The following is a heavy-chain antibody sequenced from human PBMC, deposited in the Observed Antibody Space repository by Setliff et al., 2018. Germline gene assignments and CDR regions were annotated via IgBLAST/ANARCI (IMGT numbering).Heavy chain of an antibody. CDR2: INSGGSKV. D-gene: IGHD1-26*01. J-gene: IGHJ3*02. CDR3: IRDWGEAGSTNAFDI. CDR1: GFTFRSYE. V-gene: IGHV3-48*03. Sequence: GGSLRLSCAASGFTFRSYEMNWVRQTPGKGLEWVSYINSGGSKVYYADSVKGRFTISRDNAKNTVYLQMNRLRADDTAVYYCIRDWGEAGSTNAFDIWGQGTVVTVSS.